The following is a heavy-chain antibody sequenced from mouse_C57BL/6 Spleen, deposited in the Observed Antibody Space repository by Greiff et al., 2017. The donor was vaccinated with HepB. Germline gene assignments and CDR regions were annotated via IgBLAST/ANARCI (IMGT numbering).Heavy chain of an antibody. CDR3: ARKQTYYSNYDWFAY. J-gene: IGHJ3*01. Sequence: QVQLQQSGPGLVQPSQSLSITCTVSGFSLTSYGVHWVRQSPGKGLEWLGVIWSGGSTDYNAAFISRLSISKYNSKSQVFFKMNSLQAEDTAIYYCARKQTYYSNYDWFAYWGQGTLVTVSA. CDR2: IWSGGST. V-gene: IGHV2-2*01. CDR1: GFSLTSYG. D-gene: IGHD2-5*01.